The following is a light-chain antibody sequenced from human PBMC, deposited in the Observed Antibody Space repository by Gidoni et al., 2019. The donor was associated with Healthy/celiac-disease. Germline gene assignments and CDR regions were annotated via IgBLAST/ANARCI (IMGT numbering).Light chain of an antibody. CDR2: GAA. J-gene: IGKJ4*01. V-gene: IGKV3-20*01. Sequence: SVLTQSPATLSLSPGERANLSGRASQSVSSSYLAWYQQIPGQAPRLLIYGAASRATGTPDRFSGSGSGTDFTLTISRLEPEDFAVYYCQQYGSSPETFGGGTKVEIK. CDR1: QSVSSSY. CDR3: QQYGSSPET.